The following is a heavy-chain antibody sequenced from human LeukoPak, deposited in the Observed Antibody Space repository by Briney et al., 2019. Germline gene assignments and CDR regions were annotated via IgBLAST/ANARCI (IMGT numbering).Heavy chain of an antibody. V-gene: IGHV1-2*02. D-gene: IGHD3-3*01. CDR2: INPNSGGT. CDR3: ARASRITIFGVDDTNYYYMDV. CDR1: GYTFTGYF. J-gene: IGHJ6*03. Sequence: ASVKVSCKASGYTFTGYFMHWVRQAPAQGLDWMGWINPNSGGTHYAQKFQGRVTLTRDTSISTAYMELSRLRSDDTAVYYCARASRITIFGVDDTNYYYMDVRGKGTTVTASS.